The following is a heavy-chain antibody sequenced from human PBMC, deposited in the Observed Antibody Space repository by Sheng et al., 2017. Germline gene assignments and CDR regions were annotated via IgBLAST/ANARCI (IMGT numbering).Heavy chain of an antibody. Sequence: QLQLQESGPGLVKPSETLSLTCTVSGGSIRTGSYYWGWIRQPPGKGLEWIGSIYYSGMTHYNPSLKSRVTMLVDTSKNQFSLKLKSVTAADTAVYYCARLTAENXLYFGSGVSVTTWVQGRLVT. J-gene: IGHJ4*02. CDR1: GGSIRTGSYY. CDR3: ARLTAENXLYFGSGVSVTT. V-gene: IGHV4-39*07. CDR2: IYYSGMT. D-gene: IGHD3-10*01.